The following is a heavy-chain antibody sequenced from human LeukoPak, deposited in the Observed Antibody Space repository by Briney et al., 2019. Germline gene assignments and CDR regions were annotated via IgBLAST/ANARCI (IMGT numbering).Heavy chain of an antibody. V-gene: IGHV4-34*01. Sequence: SETLTLTCAVYGGSFSGYYWSWIRQPPGKGLEWIGEINHSGSTNYNPSLKSRVTISVDTSKNQFSLKLSSVTAADTAVYYCARRRRYYDSSGYYGDRFDYWGQGTLVTVSS. CDR2: INHSGST. CDR1: GGSFSGYY. J-gene: IGHJ4*02. D-gene: IGHD3-22*01. CDR3: ARRRRYYDSSGYYGDRFDY.